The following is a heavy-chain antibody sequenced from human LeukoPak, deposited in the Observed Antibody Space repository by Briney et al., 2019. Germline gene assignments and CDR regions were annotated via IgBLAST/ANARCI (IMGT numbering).Heavy chain of an antibody. CDR3: ARHSLGSAVAGTNPWYFDY. D-gene: IGHD6-19*01. CDR1: GYSFTSYW. V-gene: IGHV5-51*01. J-gene: IGHJ4*02. Sequence: RGESLKISCKGSGYSFTSYWIGWVRQMPGKGLEWMGIIYPGDSDTRYSPSFQGQVTISADKSISTAYLQWSSLKASDTAMYYCARHSLGSAVAGTNPWYFDYWGQGTLVTVSS. CDR2: IYPGDSDT.